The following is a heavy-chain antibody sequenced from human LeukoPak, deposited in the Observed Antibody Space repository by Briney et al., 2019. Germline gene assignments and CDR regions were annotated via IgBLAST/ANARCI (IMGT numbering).Heavy chain of an antibody. Sequence: PSETLSLTCTVSRGSLSSYYWTWLRQPPGRGLEWIGYIYHSGSTSYNPSLTSRVTISADMSKNQFSLKVTSVTAADTAVYYCARDSDTAMHYWGQGTLVTVSS. J-gene: IGHJ4*02. D-gene: IGHD5-18*01. CDR1: RGSLSSYY. CDR2: IYHSGST. CDR3: ARDSDTAMHY. V-gene: IGHV4-59*01.